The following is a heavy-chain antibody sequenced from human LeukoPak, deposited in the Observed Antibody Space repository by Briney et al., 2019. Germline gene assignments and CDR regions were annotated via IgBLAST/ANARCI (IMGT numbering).Heavy chain of an antibody. CDR3: AREQYYYDSSGYTRDY. D-gene: IGHD3-22*01. CDR2: ISAYNGNT. J-gene: IGHJ4*02. CDR1: GYTFTSYG. V-gene: IGHV1-18*01. Sequence: ASVKVSCKASGYTFTSYGISWVRQAPGQGLEWMGWISAYNGNTNYAQKLQGRVTMTTDTSTSTAYMELRSLRSDDTAVYYCAREQYYYDSSGYTRDYWGQGTLVTVSS.